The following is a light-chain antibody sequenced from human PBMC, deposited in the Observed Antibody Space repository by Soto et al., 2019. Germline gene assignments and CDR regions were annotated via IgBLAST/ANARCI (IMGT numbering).Light chain of an antibody. CDR1: QSVDNN. CDR2: GSF. CDR3: QQYNDRPPIT. Sequence: EIVMTQSPVTLCASPGQSATLSCRASQSVDNNVAWYQQKPGQAPRLLIVGSFARATGIPARFSGSGSGSEFTLTISGLQSEDFAVYYCQQYNDRPPITFGQGTKVDIK. V-gene: IGKV3-15*01. J-gene: IGKJ1*01.